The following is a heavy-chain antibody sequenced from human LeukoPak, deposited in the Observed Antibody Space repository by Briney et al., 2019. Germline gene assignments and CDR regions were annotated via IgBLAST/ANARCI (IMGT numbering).Heavy chain of an antibody. CDR2: ISGSGGST. D-gene: IGHD4/OR15-4a*01. J-gene: IGHJ6*03. CDR1: GFTFSSYA. CDR3: AKVRYGENYYYYYYMDV. V-gene: IGHV3-23*01. Sequence: GGSLRLSCAASGFTFSSYAMSWVRQAPGKGLEWVSAISGSGGSTYYADSVKGRFTIARDNSKNTLYLQMNSLRAEDTAVYYCAKVRYGENYYYYYYMDVWGKGTTVTVSS.